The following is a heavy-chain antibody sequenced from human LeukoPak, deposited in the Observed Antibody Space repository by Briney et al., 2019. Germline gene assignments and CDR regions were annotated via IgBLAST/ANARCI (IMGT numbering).Heavy chain of an antibody. CDR2: IIPILGIA. J-gene: IGHJ4*02. Sequence: GASVKVSCKASGYTFTNYYMHWVRQAPGQGLEWMGRIIPILGIANYAQKFQGRVTITADKSTSTAYMELSSLRSEDTAVYYCAREYYGDYQGPIDYWGQGTLVTVSS. D-gene: IGHD4-17*01. CDR1: GYTFTNYY. CDR3: AREYYGDYQGPIDY. V-gene: IGHV1-69*04.